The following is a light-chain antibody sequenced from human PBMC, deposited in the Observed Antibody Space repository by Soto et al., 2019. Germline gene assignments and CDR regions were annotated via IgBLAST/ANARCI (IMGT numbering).Light chain of an antibody. CDR3: FSYTSSGTYV. V-gene: IGLV2-14*01. CDR1: SSDVGNYKY. Sequence: SVLTQPASVSGSPGQSITISCTGTSSDVGNYKYVSWYQQHPGKAPKLMIYEVSNRPSGVSNRFSGSKSGNTDSLTISRLQAEDETDYYCFSYTSSGTYVFGTGTKVTVL. CDR2: EVS. J-gene: IGLJ1*01.